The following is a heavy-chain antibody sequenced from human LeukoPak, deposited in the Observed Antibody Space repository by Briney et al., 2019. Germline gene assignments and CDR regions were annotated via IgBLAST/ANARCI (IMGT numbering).Heavy chain of an antibody. CDR1: GFTFSSYA. CDR2: IKQDGSEK. Sequence: GGSLRLSCAASGFTFSSYAMSWVRQAPGKGLEWVANIKQDGSEKYYVDSVKGRFTISRDNAKNSLYLQMNTLRAEDTAVYYCARAIMYYFDYWGRGTLVTVSS. CDR3: ARAIMYYFDY. J-gene: IGHJ4*02. V-gene: IGHV3-7*04.